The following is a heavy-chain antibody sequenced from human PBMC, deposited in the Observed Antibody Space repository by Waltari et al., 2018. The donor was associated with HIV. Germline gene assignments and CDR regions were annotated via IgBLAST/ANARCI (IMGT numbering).Heavy chain of an antibody. J-gene: IGHJ6*02. CDR2: IYHRGST. V-gene: IGHV4-4*02. CDR3: ARDPRVAFDFTTAGYYGMDV. D-gene: IGHD3-9*01. CDR1: GDSISSSNW. Sequence: QVQLQESGPGLVKPSGTLTLTCAVSGDSISSSNWWSWVRQPLGQGLEWSGEIYHRGSTTNNPSPKSRVTISVDKSKNPFSLNLRSVTAADTAVYYCARDPRVAFDFTTAGYYGMDVWGQGATLTVSS.